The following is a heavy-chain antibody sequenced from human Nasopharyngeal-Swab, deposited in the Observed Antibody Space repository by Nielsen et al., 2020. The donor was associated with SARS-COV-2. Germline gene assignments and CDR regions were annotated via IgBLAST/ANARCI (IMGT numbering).Heavy chain of an antibody. V-gene: IGHV3-21*01. J-gene: IGHJ4*02. D-gene: IGHD3-22*01. Sequence: GGILRVSCAACGFTFSSYEVKWVRQAPGKGLAWFSSISSSSSYIYYADSVKGRFTISRDNAKNSLYLQMNSLRAEDTDVYYCARVSFDSSGYYSTGPQKYWGKGTLVTVSS. CDR1: GFTFSSYE. CDR3: ARVSFDSSGYYSTGPQKY. CDR2: ISSSSSYI.